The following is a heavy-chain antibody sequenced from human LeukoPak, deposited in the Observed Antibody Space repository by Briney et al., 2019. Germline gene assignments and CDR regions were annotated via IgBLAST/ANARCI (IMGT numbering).Heavy chain of an antibody. CDR2: INPNSGGT. D-gene: IGHD3-9*01. CDR1: GYTFTGYY. CDR3: ARVSGGDWFHIYYYMDV. Sequence: GASVKVSCKASGYTFTGYYMHWVRQAPGQGLEWMGWINPNSGGTNYAQKFQGRVTMTRDTSISTAYMELSRLRSDDTAVYYCARVSGGDWFHIYYYMDVWGKGTTVTISS. J-gene: IGHJ6*03. V-gene: IGHV1-2*02.